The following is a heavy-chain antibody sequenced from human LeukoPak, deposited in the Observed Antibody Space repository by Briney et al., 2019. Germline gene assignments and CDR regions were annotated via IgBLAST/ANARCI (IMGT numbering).Heavy chain of an antibody. J-gene: IGHJ4*02. CDR1: GFTFSSYW. CDR3: ARDRYSSSSYRAHFDY. V-gene: IGHV3-7*01. CDR2: IKKDGSEK. Sequence: PGWSLRLSCAASGFTFSSYWMSWVRQAPGKGLEWVANIKKDGSEKYYVDSVKGRFTISRDNAKNSLYLQMNSLRAEDTAVYYCARDRYSSSSYRAHFDYWGQGTLVTVSS. D-gene: IGHD6-6*01.